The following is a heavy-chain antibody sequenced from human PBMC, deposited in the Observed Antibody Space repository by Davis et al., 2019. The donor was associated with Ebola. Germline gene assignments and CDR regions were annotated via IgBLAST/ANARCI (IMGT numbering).Heavy chain of an antibody. Sequence: GESLKISCAASGFTFSSYGMHWVRQAPGKGLEWVAVISYDGSNKYYADSVKGRFTISRDNSKNTLYLQMNSLRAEDTAVYYCAKGGTWAYYFDCWGQGTLVTVSS. CDR2: ISYDGSNK. CDR3: AKGGTWAYYFDC. J-gene: IGHJ4*02. V-gene: IGHV3-30*18. CDR1: GFTFSSYG. D-gene: IGHD1-1*01.